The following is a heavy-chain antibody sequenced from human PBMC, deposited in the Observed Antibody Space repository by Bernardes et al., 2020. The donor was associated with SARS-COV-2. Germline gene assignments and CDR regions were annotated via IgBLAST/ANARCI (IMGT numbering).Heavy chain of an antibody. CDR2: ISGHGDTT. D-gene: IGHD2-21*01. Sequence: GGSLRLSCEASGFTFEILEMNWVRQAPGQGLAWISYISGHGDTTYYADSVKGRFSVSRDNAKNSLYLHMNSLRVDDSAVYFCARSIPATVFDYWGQGSQVTVSA. CDR1: GFTFEILE. CDR3: ARSIPATVFDY. V-gene: IGHV3-48*03. J-gene: IGHJ4*02.